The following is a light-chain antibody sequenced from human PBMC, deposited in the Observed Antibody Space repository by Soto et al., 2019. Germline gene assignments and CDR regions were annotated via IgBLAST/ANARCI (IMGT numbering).Light chain of an antibody. CDR2: DAS. CDR3: QHYDNFPIT. CDR1: QDITNY. Sequence: DIQMTQSPSSLSASVGDRVTITCQASQDITNYLNWYQQKPGKAPKLLIYDASNLETGVPSRFSGSGSGTDFTFTISNLQPEDIATYYCQHYDNFPITFGQGTRLENK. J-gene: IGKJ5*01. V-gene: IGKV1-33*01.